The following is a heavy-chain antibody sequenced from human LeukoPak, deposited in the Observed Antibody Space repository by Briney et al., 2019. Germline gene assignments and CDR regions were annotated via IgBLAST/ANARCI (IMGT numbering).Heavy chain of an antibody. CDR2: ISGSGGST. V-gene: IGHV3-23*01. CDR1: GFAFSNYG. J-gene: IGHJ4*02. CDR3: ARGRDGYNFSGGVFHSFDY. D-gene: IGHD5-24*01. Sequence: PGGSLRLSCAASGFAFSNYGMTWVRQAPGKGLEWVSGISGSGGSTYYADSMKGRFTISRDNSKNTLDLQMNSLRAEDTAVYYCARGRDGYNFSGGVFHSFDYWGQGTLVTVSS.